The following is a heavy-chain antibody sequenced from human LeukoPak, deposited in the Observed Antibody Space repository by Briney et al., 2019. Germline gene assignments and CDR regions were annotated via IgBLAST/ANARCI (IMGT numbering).Heavy chain of an antibody. J-gene: IGHJ3*02. CDR2: IYYSGST. D-gene: IGHD2-15*01. CDR3: ARVQAVVVAATTYDAFDI. CDR1: GGSISSSSYY. Sequence: SETLSLTCTVPGGSISSSSYYWGWIRQPPGKGLEWIGSIYYSGSTYYNPSLKSRVTISVDTSKNQFSLKLSSVTAADTAVYYCARVQAVVVAATTYDAFDIWGQGTMVTVSS. V-gene: IGHV4-39*07.